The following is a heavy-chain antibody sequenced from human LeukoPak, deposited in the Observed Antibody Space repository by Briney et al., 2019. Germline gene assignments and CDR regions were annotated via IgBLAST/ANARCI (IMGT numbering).Heavy chain of an antibody. CDR1: GVSMSSYY. CDR3: ARDVGAHSNGWYSVAFDI. D-gene: IGHD6-19*01. V-gene: IGHV4-4*07. CDR2: IYTSGNT. Sequence: PSETLSLTCTVSGVSMSSYYWSWIRHPAGKGLEWIVRIYTSGNTNYKSSLKSRVTMSIDTSKDQFSLKLTSVTAADTAVYYCARDVGAHSNGWYSVAFDIWGQGTMVTVSS. J-gene: IGHJ3*02.